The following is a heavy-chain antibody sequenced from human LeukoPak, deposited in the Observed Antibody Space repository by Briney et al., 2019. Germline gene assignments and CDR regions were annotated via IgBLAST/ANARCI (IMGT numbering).Heavy chain of an antibody. CDR3: AKDSLWFGDHRGAFDI. D-gene: IGHD3-10*01. CDR2: ISGSGVST. CDR1: GITFSSYA. J-gene: IGHJ3*02. V-gene: IGHV3-23*01. Sequence: GSLRLSCAASGITFSSYAMSWVSQAPGKGLEWFSGISGSGVSTYYADSVKGRFTISRDNSKNTLYLQMNSLRVEDTAVYYCAKDSLWFGDHRGAFDIWGQGTMVTVSS.